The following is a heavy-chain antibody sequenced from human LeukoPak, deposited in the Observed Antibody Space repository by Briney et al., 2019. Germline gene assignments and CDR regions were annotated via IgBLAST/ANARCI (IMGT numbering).Heavy chain of an antibody. CDR3: VREARGYHYTYFDY. D-gene: IGHD5-18*01. CDR1: GLTLGGHD. V-gene: IGHV3-13*01. CDR2: VSAGHHA. J-gene: IGHJ4*02. Sequence: PGGSLRLSCTASGLTLGGHDMHWVRQTPGDGLEWVAAVSAGHHAFYAGSVRGRFTVSREDAKNSLFLQMSSLRAGDTAIYYCVREARGYHYTYFDYWGQGSLVTVSS.